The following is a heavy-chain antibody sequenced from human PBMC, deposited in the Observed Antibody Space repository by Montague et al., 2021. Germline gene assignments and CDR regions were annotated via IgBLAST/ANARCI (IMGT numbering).Heavy chain of an antibody. J-gene: IGHJ6*01. CDR3: GVSPRRGGMDV. Sequence: SLRLSCAASGFTFSSYWMSWVRQAPGKGLEWVANIGDDGVETYYVDSVKGRFTVSRGNAKSSLYLQMNSLRAEDTAVYYCGVSPRRGGMDVWGKGPRSPCPQ. V-gene: IGHV3-7*01. CDR1: GFTFSSYW. CDR2: IGDDGVET.